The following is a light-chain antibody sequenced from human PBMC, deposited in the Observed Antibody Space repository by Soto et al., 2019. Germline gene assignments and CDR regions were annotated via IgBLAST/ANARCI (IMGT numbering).Light chain of an antibody. CDR1: TGAVTNGHY. Sequence: QAVVTQEPSLTVSPGGTVTLTCGSSTGAVTNGHYPYWFQQKAGQAPKTLIYDTSNKHSWTPARFSGSLLGGKAALTLSGLQPEDEAEYYCLLSYSGFWVFGRGTKLTVL. CDR3: LLSYSGFWV. J-gene: IGLJ3*02. V-gene: IGLV7-46*01. CDR2: DTS.